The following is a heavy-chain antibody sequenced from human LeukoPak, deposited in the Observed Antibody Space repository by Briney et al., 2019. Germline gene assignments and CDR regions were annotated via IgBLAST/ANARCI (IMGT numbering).Heavy chain of an antibody. CDR2: VNPNSGDT. CDR3: AREQYNPTREADY. Sequence: ASVKVSCKASGYTFTGYYLHWVRQAPGQGLEWMGCVNPNSGDTNYAQKLQGRVTMTTDTSTSTAYMELRSLRSDDTAVYYCAREQYNPTREADYWGQGTLVTVSS. V-gene: IGHV1-2*02. J-gene: IGHJ4*02. CDR1: GYTFTGYY. D-gene: IGHD1-1*01.